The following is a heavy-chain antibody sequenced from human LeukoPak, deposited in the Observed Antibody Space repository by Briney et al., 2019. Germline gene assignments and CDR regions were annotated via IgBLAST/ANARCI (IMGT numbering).Heavy chain of an antibody. CDR3: ARDRYCSGGSCYSDY. V-gene: IGHV4-4*07. J-gene: IGHJ4*02. CDR2: IYTSGST. CDR1: GGSISSYY. D-gene: IGHD2-15*01. Sequence: SETLSLTCTVSGGSISSYYWSWIRQPAGKGLEWIGRIYTSGSTNYNPSLKSRVTMSVDTSKNQFSLKLSSVTAADTAVYYCARDRYCSGGSCYSDYWGQGSLVTVSS.